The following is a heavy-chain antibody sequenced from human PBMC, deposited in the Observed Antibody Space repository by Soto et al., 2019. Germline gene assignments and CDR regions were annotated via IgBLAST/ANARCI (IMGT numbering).Heavy chain of an antibody. CDR1: GGSISSSSYY. J-gene: IGHJ3*02. CDR3: ARSTLTLIRGAHDAFEI. D-gene: IGHD3-10*01. CDR2: IYYSGST. Sequence: SETLSLTCTVSGGSISSSSYYWGWIRQPPGKGLEWIGSIYYSGSTYYKPSLKSRLTISVDTSKNQFSLKLTSVTAADTAIYFCARSTLTLIRGAHDAFEIWGQGTMVTVS. V-gene: IGHV4-39*07.